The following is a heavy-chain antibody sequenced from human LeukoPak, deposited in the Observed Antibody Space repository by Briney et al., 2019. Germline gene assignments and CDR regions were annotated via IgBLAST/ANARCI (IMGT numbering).Heavy chain of an antibody. CDR1: EFTFSNYA. V-gene: IGHV3-23*01. CDR2: ISGSGGTT. Sequence: GGSLRLSCAASEFTFSNYAMSWVRQAPGKGLEWVSVISGSGGTTYYADSVKGRFTISRDNSKNTLYLQMNSLRAEDTALYYCAKGTYSAYNSGCAYWGQGTLVTVSS. D-gene: IGHD5-12*01. CDR3: AKGTYSAYNSGCAY. J-gene: IGHJ4*02.